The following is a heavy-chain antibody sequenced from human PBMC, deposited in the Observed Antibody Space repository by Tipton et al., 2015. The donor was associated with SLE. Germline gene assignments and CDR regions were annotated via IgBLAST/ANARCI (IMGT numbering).Heavy chain of an antibody. CDR2: IYYSGST. V-gene: IGHV4-39*01. CDR3: ARGYSSSWYLLS. Sequence: TLSLTCTVSGGSITSYYWGWIRQPPGKGLEWIGSIYYSGSTYYNPSLKSRVTISVDTSKNQFSLKLSSVTAADTAVYYCARGYSSSWYLLSWGQGTLVTVSS. J-gene: IGHJ5*02. CDR1: GGSITSYY. D-gene: IGHD6-13*01.